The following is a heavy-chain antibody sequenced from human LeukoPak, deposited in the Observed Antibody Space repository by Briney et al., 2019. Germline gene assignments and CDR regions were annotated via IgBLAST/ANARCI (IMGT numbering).Heavy chain of an antibody. D-gene: IGHD3-3*01. J-gene: IGHJ4*02. CDR1: GVSISSCY. Sequence: SGTLSLTCTVSGVSISSCYWSWIRQPAGKAPEWIGRIYSSGIINYNPSLKSRVTMSLDNSKNQLSLKLSYVTAADTAVYYCARDTGKSGYPDYWGQGTLVTVSS. CDR2: IYSSGII. V-gene: IGHV4-4*07. CDR3: ARDTGKSGYPDY.